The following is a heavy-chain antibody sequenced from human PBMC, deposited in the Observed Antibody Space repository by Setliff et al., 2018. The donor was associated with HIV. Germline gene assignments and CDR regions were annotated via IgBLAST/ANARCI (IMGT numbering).Heavy chain of an antibody. CDR2: IYPIDSDT. CDR3: GRSGKSGELYAY. Sequence: GESLKISCKGSGYSFTNYWVGWVRQMPGRGLEWMGIIYPIDSDTKYSPSFWGRVTISVDKSTNAAYLHWNSLRPADTAMYYCGRSGKSGELYAYWGQGTQVTISS. J-gene: IGHJ4*02. V-gene: IGHV5-51*01. CDR1: GYSFTNYW. D-gene: IGHD3-10*01.